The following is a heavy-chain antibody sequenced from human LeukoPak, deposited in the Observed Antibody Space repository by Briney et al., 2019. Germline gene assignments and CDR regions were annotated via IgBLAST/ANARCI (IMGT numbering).Heavy chain of an antibody. CDR2: IYYSGST. Sequence: SETLSLTCTVSGDSISSYYWSWIRQPPGKGLEWIGYIYYSGSTNYNPSLKSRVTISVDTSKNQFSLKLSSVTAADTAVYYCARSGYRYGADASGIWGQGTMVTVSS. CDR1: GDSISSYY. D-gene: IGHD5-18*01. CDR3: ARSGYRYGADASGI. V-gene: IGHV4-59*01. J-gene: IGHJ3*02.